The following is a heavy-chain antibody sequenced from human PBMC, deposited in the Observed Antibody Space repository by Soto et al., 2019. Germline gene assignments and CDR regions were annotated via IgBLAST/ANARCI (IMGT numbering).Heavy chain of an antibody. J-gene: IGHJ4*02. CDR1: GGSISSYY. CDR3: ARVVDIAAAAPYFDY. Sequence: SETLSLTCTVSGGSISSYYWSWIRQPPGKGLEWIGYIYYGGSTNYNPSLKSRVTISVDTSKNQFSLKLSSVTAADTAVYYCARVVDIAAAAPYFDYWGQGTLVTVSS. CDR2: IYYGGST. D-gene: IGHD6-13*01. V-gene: IGHV4-59*01.